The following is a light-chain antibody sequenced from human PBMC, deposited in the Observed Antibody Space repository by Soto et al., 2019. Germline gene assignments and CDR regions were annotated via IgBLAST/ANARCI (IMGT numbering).Light chain of an antibody. V-gene: IGKV1-39*01. CDR2: AAS. CDR3: QQSYSTPQELT. J-gene: IGKJ4*01. Sequence: DIQMTQSPSSLSASVGDRVTITCRASQSISNYLNWYQQKPGKAPKLLIYAASSLQSGVPSRFSGSGSGTVFTLTISSLQPEDFATYYCQQSYSTPQELTFGGGTKVEI. CDR1: QSISNY.